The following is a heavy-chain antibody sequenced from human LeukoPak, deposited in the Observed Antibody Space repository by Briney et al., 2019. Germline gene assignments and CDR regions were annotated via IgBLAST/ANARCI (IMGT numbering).Heavy chain of an antibody. D-gene: IGHD5-18*01. CDR2: IYYSGST. V-gene: IGHV4-39*01. Sequence: PSETLSLTCTVSGGSISSSSYYWGWIRQPPGKGLEWIGSIYYSGSTYYNPSLKSRVTISVDTSKNQFSLKLSSVTAADTAVYYCARRADTAMADYYYGMDVWGQGTTVTVSS. CDR3: ARRADTAMADYYYGMDV. CDR1: GGSISSSSYY. J-gene: IGHJ6*02.